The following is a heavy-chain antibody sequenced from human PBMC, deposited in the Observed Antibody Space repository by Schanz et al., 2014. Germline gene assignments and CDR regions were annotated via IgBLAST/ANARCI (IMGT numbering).Heavy chain of an antibody. D-gene: IGHD2-2*01. CDR2: FIPILGIA. CDR3: AKSTMPGTFDI. CDR1: RSTFSSYT. V-gene: IGHV1-69*02. J-gene: IGHJ3*02. Sequence: QVQLVQSGAEVKKPGSSVKVSCKASRSTFSSYTISWVRQARGQGLEWVGRFIPILGIANYAQQFQGRVTFTADKSTSTAYMELSSLRYEDTALYYCAKSTMPGTFDIWGQGTMVTVSS.